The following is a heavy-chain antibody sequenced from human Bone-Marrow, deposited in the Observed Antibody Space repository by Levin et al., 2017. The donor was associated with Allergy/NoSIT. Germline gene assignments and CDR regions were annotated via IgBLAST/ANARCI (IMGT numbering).Heavy chain of an antibody. CDR1: GFTFTGSW. Sequence: LSLTCAASGFTFTGSWMNWVRQAPGKGLAWVSRIKGDGTYTAYADSVKGRFTISRDNAKNTLYLQMNSLRAEDTAVYYCARSDYAYDWGQGTLVTVSS. J-gene: IGHJ4*02. V-gene: IGHV3-74*01. CDR2: IKGDGTYT. CDR3: ARSDYAYD. D-gene: IGHD4-17*01.